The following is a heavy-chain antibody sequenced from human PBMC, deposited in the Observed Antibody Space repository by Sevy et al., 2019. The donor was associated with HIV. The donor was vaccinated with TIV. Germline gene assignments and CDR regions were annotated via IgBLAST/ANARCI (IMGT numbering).Heavy chain of an antibody. CDR1: GGTFSNYA. J-gene: IGHJ4*02. Sequence: ASVNVSCKASGGTFSNYALSWARQAPGQGLEWMGGIIPIFVTTNFAQTFQGRVTITADEFTSTAYMELGSLRSADTDVYYCARTPILVIPGATDLYFDNWGQGTLVTVSS. CDR3: ARTPILVIPGATDLYFDN. D-gene: IGHD2-2*01. CDR2: IIPIFVTT. V-gene: IGHV1-69*13.